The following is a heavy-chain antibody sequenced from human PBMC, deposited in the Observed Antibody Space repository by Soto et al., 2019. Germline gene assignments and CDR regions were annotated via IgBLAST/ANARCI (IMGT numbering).Heavy chain of an antibody. D-gene: IGHD3-10*01. J-gene: IGHJ6*04. V-gene: IGHV4-61*08. CDR1: GGSVSSGDYY. CDR2: IYFNGST. CDR3: ATDRPRTIYKSDYYYYGLDV. Sequence: PSETLSLTCTVSGGSVSSGDYYWSWIRQPPGKGLERLGFIYFNGSTNYNPSLKSRVTISSDTSKNQFSLRLTSMTAADTAVYFCATDRPRTIYKSDYYYYGLDVWGKGTTVPVSS.